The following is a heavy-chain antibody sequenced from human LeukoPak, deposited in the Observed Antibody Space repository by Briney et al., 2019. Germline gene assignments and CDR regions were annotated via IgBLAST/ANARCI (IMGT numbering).Heavy chain of an antibody. CDR3: ARIAYSGYDYDRSYFDY. D-gene: IGHD5-12*01. CDR1: GGSISVGAYY. CDR2: IFYSGST. J-gene: IGHJ4*02. Sequence: SETLSLTCTVSGGSISVGAYYWGWIRQPPEKGLEWIGNIFYSGSTYYSPSLKSRLTISVDTSKNQFSLELSSVTAADTAVYYCARIAYSGYDYDRSYFDYWGQGTLVTVSS. V-gene: IGHV4-39*01.